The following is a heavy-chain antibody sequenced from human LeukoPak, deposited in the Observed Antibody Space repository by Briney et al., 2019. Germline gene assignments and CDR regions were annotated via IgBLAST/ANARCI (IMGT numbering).Heavy chain of an antibody. CDR2: IKQDGSEK. CDR1: GFIFSSYW. D-gene: IGHD1-7*01. Sequence: GGSLRLSCAASGFIFSSYWMTWVRQAPGKGLEWVANIKQDGSEKYYVDSVKGRFTISRDNAKNSLYLQMNSLRVEDTAVYHCARGNYDYWGPGTLVTVSS. J-gene: IGHJ4*02. V-gene: IGHV3-7*01. CDR3: ARGNYDY.